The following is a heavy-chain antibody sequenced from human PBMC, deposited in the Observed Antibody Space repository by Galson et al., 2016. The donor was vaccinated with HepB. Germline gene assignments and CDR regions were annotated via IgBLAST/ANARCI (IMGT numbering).Heavy chain of an antibody. Sequence: SLRLPCAVSGFTFGSYGMHWVRQAPGKGLEWVAVIWYDATKEYYAASVKGRFTISRDNSKNTLYLQMTSLRAEDTAVFFCARVSEYSSYWYGTFYYGMDVWGQGTTVTVSS. J-gene: IGHJ6*02. D-gene: IGHD6-6*01. CDR1: GFTFGSYG. V-gene: IGHV3-33*01. CDR2: IWYDATKE. CDR3: ARVSEYSSYWYGTFYYGMDV.